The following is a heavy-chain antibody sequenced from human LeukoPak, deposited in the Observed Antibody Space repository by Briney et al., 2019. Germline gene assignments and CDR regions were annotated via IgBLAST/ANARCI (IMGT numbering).Heavy chain of an antibody. CDR1: GFTFSSYA. J-gene: IGHJ5*02. V-gene: IGHV3-23*01. Sequence: GGSLRLSCAASGFTFSSYAMSWVRQAPGKGLEWVSAISGSGGSTYHADSVKGRFTISRDNSKNTLYLQMNSLRAEDTAVYYCAKGGIFDSSSWYWIDPWGQGTLVTVSS. CDR2: ISGSGGST. CDR3: AKGGIFDSSSWYWIDP. D-gene: IGHD6-13*01.